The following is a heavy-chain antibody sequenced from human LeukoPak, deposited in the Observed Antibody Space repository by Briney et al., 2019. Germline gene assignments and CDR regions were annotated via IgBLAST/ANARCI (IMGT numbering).Heavy chain of an antibody. D-gene: IGHD5-18*01. CDR3: AKASSAGYSYGKDY. CDR2: ISYDGSNK. CDR1: GFTFSSYG. V-gene: IGHV3-30*18. J-gene: IGHJ4*02. Sequence: GGSLRLSCAASGFTFSSYGMHWVRQAPGKGLEWVAVISYDGSNKYYADSVKGRFTISRDNSKNTLYLQMNSLRAEDTAVYYCAKASSAGYSYGKDYWGQGTLVTVSP.